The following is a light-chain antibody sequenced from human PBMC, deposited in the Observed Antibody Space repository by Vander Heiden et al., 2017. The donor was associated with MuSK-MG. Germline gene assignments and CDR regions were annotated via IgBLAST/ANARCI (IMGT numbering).Light chain of an antibody. V-gene: IGKV1-39*01. J-gene: IGKJ1*01. CDR2: AAS. CDR1: QRISGY. CDR3: QQRYSTPWT. Sequence: DIYMMQPPDCGSASVGDRVTMTCRASQRISGYLNWYQQKPGKAPRLLIYAASSLQSGVPSRFSGSGSGTDFTLTISSLQREDFATYYCQQRYSTPWTFGQGTKVEIK.